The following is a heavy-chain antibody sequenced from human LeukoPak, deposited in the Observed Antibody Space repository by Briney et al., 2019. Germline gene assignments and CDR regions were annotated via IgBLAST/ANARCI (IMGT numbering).Heavy chain of an antibody. D-gene: IGHD3-10*01. CDR3: ARRLIIAHYGVDV. V-gene: IGHV4-39*01. J-gene: IGHJ6*02. Sequence: SETLSLTCTVSGGSISSSSYYWGWIRQPPGKGLEWIGSIYYSGSTYYNPSLKSRVTISVDTSKNQFSLKLSSVTAADTAVYYCARRLIIAHYGVDVWGQGTTVTVSS. CDR1: GGSISSSSYY. CDR2: IYYSGST.